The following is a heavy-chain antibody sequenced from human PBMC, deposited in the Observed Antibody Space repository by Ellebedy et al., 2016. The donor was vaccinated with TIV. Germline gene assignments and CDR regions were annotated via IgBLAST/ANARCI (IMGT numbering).Heavy chain of an antibody. D-gene: IGHD1-26*01. CDR1: GYTFTSYG. CDR3: ARVLSGSYKRGAFDI. V-gene: IGHV1-18*01. J-gene: IGHJ3*02. CDR2: ISAYNGNT. Sequence: AASVKVSCKASGYTFTSYGISWVRQAPGQGLEWMGWISAYNGNTNYAQKLQGRVTMTTDTSTSTAYMELRSLRSDDTAVYYCARVLSGSYKRGAFDIWGQGTMVTVSS.